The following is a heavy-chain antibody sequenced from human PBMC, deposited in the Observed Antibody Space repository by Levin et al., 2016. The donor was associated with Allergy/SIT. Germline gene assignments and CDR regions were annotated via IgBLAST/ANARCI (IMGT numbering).Heavy chain of an antibody. CDR1: GFTFSTYG. J-gene: IGHJ4*02. Sequence: GESLKISCAASGFTFSTYGMHWVRQAPGKGLEWVVLISYDGSNEYYADSVKGRFTISRDNSKNTLYLQMNSLRPEDTAVYYCAKDSAPYCGSTSCYVGVYFDSWGQGTLVTVSS. CDR3: AKDSAPYCGSTSCYVGVYFDS. D-gene: IGHD2-2*01. V-gene: IGHV3-30*18. CDR2: ISYDGSNE.